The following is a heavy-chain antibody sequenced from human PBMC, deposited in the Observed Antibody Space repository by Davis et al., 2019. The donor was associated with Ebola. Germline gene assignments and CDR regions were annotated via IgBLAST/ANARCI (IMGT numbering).Heavy chain of an antibody. CDR2: IWYDGSNK. D-gene: IGHD3-3*01. Sequence: PGGSLRLSCAASGFTFSSYGMHWVRQAPGKGLEWVAVIWYDGSNKYYADSVKGRFTISRDDSKNTLYLQMNSLKTEDTAVYYCTTDYTARFFLEWLVDVWGKGTTVTVSS. CDR3: TTDYTARFFLEWLVDV. CDR1: GFTFSSYG. J-gene: IGHJ6*04. V-gene: IGHV3-33*01.